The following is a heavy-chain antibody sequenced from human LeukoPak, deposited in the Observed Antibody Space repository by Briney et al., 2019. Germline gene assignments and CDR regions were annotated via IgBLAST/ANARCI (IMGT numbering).Heavy chain of an antibody. CDR2: LSGSGGNT. Sequence: PGGSLRLSCAASGFTFSSYAMSWVRQAPGKGLEWVSGLSGSGGNTIYADSVKGRFTISRDNSKNTMFLQMNSLRAEDTAVYYCAKNHEHGRYAGFDFWAEGALVAVSS. CDR1: GFTFSSYA. CDR3: AKNHEHGRYAGFDF. D-gene: IGHD2-2*01. V-gene: IGHV3-23*01. J-gene: IGHJ3*01.